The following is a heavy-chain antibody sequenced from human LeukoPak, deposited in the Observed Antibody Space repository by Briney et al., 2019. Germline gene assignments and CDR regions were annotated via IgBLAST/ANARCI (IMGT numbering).Heavy chain of an antibody. CDR1: GYTFTRTG. CDR3: TRDHLAAAGSDAFDI. Sequence: ASVKVSCKASGYTFTRTGINWVRQAPGQGLEWMGWVSPYNDNTKYAQKFQGRLTVTTDTSTTTTYMDLRSLRSDDTAVYYCTRDHLAAAGSDAFDIWGQGTMVTVSS. D-gene: IGHD6-13*01. CDR2: VSPYNDNT. J-gene: IGHJ3*02. V-gene: IGHV1-18*01.